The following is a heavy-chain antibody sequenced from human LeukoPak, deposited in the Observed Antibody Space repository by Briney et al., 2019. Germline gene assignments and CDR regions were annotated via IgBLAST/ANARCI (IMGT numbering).Heavy chain of an antibody. Sequence: ASVKFTLKASGYTFTSYGISWVRQAPGQGLEWMGWISPYNGNTNFAQKLQGRVTMTTDTSTSTAYMELRSLRSDDTAVYYCARVTGSIDYRGQGTLVTVSS. CDR2: ISPYNGNT. J-gene: IGHJ4*02. CDR1: GYTFTSYG. D-gene: IGHD3-9*01. V-gene: IGHV1-18*01. CDR3: ARVTGSIDY.